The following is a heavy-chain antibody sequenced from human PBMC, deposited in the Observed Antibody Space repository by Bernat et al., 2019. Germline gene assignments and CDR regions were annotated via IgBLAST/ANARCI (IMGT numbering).Heavy chain of an antibody. Sequence: EVQLLESGGGLVQPGGSLRLSCAASGFTFSSYAMSWVRQAPGKGLEWVSTISGSGGGTYYADSVKGRFTISRDSSKNTLYLQMSSLRAEDTAIYYCAKAGATVVTPGFYWGQGTLVTVSS. CDR1: GFTFSSYA. V-gene: IGHV3-23*01. D-gene: IGHD4-23*01. J-gene: IGHJ4*02. CDR3: AKAGATVVTPGFY. CDR2: ISGSGGGT.